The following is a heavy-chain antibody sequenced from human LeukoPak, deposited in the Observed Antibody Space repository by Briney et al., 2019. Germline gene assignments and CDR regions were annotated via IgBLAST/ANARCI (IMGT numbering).Heavy chain of an antibody. CDR2: IYPGDSDT. D-gene: IGHD3-10*01. J-gene: IGHJ4*02. Sequence: GASLKISCKGSGYRFTSYWIGWVRRMPGKGLEWMGIIYPGDSDTRYSPSFQGQVTISADKSISTAYLQWSSLKASDTAMYYCARQSLRFGEYTYDYWGQGTLVTVSS. CDR3: ARQSLRFGEYTYDY. V-gene: IGHV5-51*01. CDR1: GYRFTSYW.